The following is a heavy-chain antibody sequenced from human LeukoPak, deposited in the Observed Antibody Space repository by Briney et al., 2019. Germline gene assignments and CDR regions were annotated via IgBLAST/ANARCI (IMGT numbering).Heavy chain of an antibody. CDR2: MNPNSGNT. CDR1: GYTFTSYD. D-gene: IGHD3-10*01. V-gene: IGHV1-8*01. Sequence: ASVKVSCKAPGYTFTSYDINWVRQATGQGLEWMGWMNPNSGNTGYAQKFQGRVTMTRNTSISTAYMELSSLRSEDTAVYYCARVGVTGYYYGSGSYYYFDYWGQGTLVTVSS. J-gene: IGHJ4*02. CDR3: ARVGVTGYYYGSGSYYYFDY.